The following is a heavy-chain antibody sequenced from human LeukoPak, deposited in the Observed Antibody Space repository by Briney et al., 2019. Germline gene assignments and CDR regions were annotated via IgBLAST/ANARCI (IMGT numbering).Heavy chain of an antibody. CDR2: ISDSGDAT. D-gene: IGHD4-23*01. CDR1: GFTFRTYA. J-gene: IGHJ4*02. Sequence: GGSLRLSCAASGFTFRTYAMSWVRQAPGKGLEWVSSISDSGDATYYVDSVKGRFTISRDNPKDTLYLQMSSLSAEDTAVYYCAKDPRGNSSDYWGQGTLVTVSS. V-gene: IGHV3-23*01. CDR3: AKDPRGNSSDY.